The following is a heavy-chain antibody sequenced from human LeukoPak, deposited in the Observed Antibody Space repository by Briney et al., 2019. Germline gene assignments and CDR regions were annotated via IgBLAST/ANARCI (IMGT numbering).Heavy chain of an antibody. Sequence: PSETLSLTCTVSGGSISSYYWSWIRQPPGKGLEWIGYIYYSGSTNYNPSLKSRVTISVDTSKNQFSLKLSSVTAADTAVYYCAGRSRFLEWFSWFDPWGQGTLVTVSS. CDR1: GGSISSYY. CDR3: AGRSRFLEWFSWFDP. D-gene: IGHD3-3*01. J-gene: IGHJ5*02. V-gene: IGHV4-59*08. CDR2: IYYSGST.